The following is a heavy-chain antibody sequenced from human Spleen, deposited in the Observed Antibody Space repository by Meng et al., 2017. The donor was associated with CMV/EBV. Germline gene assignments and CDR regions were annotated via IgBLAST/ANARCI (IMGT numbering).Heavy chain of an antibody. J-gene: IGHJ6*02. Sequence: ASVKVSCKASGYTFTGYYMHWVRQAPGQGLEWMGIINPSGGSTSYAQKFQGRVTMTRDTSTSTVYMDLSSLRSEDTAVYYCARMLSVVVPAAPGGNYGMDVWGQGTTVTVSS. CDR3: ARMLSVVVPAAPGGNYGMDV. V-gene: IGHV1-46*01. CDR2: INPSGGST. D-gene: IGHD2-2*01. CDR1: GYTFTGYY.